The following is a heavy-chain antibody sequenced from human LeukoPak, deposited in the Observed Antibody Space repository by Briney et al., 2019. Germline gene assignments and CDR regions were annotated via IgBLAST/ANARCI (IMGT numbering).Heavy chain of an antibody. CDR2: MKQDESKT. D-gene: IGHD2-2*01. Sequence: GGSLRLSCAASGFTFSSYSMNWVRQAPGKGLEWVANMKQDESKTYYVDSVKGRFTISRDNAKNSLYLQINSLRAEDTAVYYCARDASLYCSGNDCYWAFDRWGQGTLVTVSS. CDR3: ARDASLYCSGNDCYWAFDR. V-gene: IGHV3-7*01. CDR1: GFTFSSYS. J-gene: IGHJ5*02.